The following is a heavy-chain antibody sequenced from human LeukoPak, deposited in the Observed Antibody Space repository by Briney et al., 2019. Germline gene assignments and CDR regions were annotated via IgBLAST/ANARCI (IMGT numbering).Heavy chain of an antibody. Sequence: ASVKVSCKASGYTFSSYGISWVRQAPGQGLEWMGWISAYNGNTNYAQKLQGRVTMTTGTSTSTAYMELRSLRSDDTAVYYCAREGYDSSGYYSHYFDYWGQGTLVTVSS. CDR1: GYTFSSYG. J-gene: IGHJ4*02. D-gene: IGHD3-22*01. CDR3: AREGYDSSGYYSHYFDY. CDR2: ISAYNGNT. V-gene: IGHV1-18*01.